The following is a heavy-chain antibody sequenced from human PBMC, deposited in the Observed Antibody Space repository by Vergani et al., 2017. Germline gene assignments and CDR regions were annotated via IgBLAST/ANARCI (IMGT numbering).Heavy chain of an antibody. CDR1: GFTFNQYG. J-gene: IGHJ5*02. V-gene: IGHV3-33*01. CDR2: TWYDGNNK. Sequence: QVQLVESGGGVVQPGRSLRLSCAASGFTFNQYGMHWVRQAPGKGLEWVAVTWYDGNNKQYADSVKGRFTIYRDNSQSMLYLQMNSLRDEDTGVYYCSRHLRLLYNRFDPWVQGTLVTVSS. CDR3: SRHLRLLYNRFDP. D-gene: IGHD1-14*01.